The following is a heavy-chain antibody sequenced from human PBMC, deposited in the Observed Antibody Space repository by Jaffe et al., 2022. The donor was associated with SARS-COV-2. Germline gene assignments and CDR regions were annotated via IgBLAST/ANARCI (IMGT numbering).Heavy chain of an antibody. CDR1: GFDLSHYW. Sequence: EVQLVESGGGLVQPGGSLRLSCVASGFDLSHYWMSWVRQAPGKGLEWVANINQNGREKNYVDSVKGRFTISRDNAEYSLFLQMKGLRVEDTAVYYCARDMYDSNGQDFDYWGQGSLVTVSS. V-gene: IGHV3-7*01. J-gene: IGHJ4*02. D-gene: IGHD3-22*01. CDR3: ARDMYDSNGQDFDY. CDR2: INQNGREK.